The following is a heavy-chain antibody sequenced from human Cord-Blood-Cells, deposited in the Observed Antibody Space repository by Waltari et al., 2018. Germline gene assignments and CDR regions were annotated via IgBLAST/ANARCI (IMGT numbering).Heavy chain of an antibody. CDR1: GYTTTELH. CDR2: FDPEDGET. D-gene: IGHD3-10*01. V-gene: IGHV1-24*01. J-gene: IGHJ4*02. Sequence: VQLVQSGAEVKKPGATVKASCKVSGYTTTELHTHRVRQAPGKGLEWMGGFDPEDGETIYAQKFQGRVTMTEDTSTDTAYMELSSLRSEDTAVYYCATSLDAPYGFDYWGQGTLVTVSS. CDR3: ATSLDAPYGFDY.